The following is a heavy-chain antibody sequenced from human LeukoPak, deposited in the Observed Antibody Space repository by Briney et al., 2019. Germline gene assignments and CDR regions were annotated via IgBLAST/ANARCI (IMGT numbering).Heavy chain of an antibody. Sequence: PGGSLRLSCAASGFTFSSYRMYWDRQAPGKGLEWVSSISSSSSYIYYADSVKGRFTTSRDNAKNSLYLQMNSLRAEDTAVYYCARDWSRYWFDPWGQGTLVTVSS. V-gene: IGHV3-21*01. CDR1: GFTFSSYR. J-gene: IGHJ5*02. CDR2: ISSSSSYI. CDR3: ARDWSRYWFDP.